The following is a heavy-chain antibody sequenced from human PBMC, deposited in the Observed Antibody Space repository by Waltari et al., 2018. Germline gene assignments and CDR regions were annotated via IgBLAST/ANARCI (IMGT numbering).Heavy chain of an antibody. Sequence: EVQLVESGGGLVQPGGSLRLSCAASGFTFSNYEMNWVRQAPGKGLEWVSYISAGGLTINYADSVKARFTISRDTAKNLLYLQMNSLRAEDTAVYYCARERTYYDSSGYYYGNWFDPWGQGTLVTVSS. J-gene: IGHJ5*02. D-gene: IGHD3-22*01. CDR2: ISAGGLTI. CDR1: GFTFSNYE. CDR3: ARERTYYDSSGYYYGNWFDP. V-gene: IGHV3-48*03.